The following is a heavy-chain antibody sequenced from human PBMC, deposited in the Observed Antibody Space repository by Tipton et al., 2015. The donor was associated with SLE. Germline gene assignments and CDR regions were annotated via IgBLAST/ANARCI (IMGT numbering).Heavy chain of an antibody. CDR1: GGSISRGSYY. CDR2: IYYSGST. CDR3: ARDPAARRGMDV. D-gene: IGHD6-6*01. V-gene: IGHV4-39*07. Sequence: TLSLTCTVSGGSISRGSYYWGWIRQPPGKGLEWIGSIYYSGSTYYNPSLKSRVTISVDTSKNQFSLKLSSVTAADTAVYYCARDPAARRGMDVWGQGTTVTVSS. J-gene: IGHJ6*02.